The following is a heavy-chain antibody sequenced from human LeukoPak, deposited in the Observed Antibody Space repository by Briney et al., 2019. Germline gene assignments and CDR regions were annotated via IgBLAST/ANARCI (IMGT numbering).Heavy chain of an antibody. D-gene: IGHD2-2*01. V-gene: IGHV4-31*02. J-gene: IGHJ3*02. CDR3: ARGGGGIVVVPAAIAFDI. CDR1: GFTFSSYA. CDR2: IYYSGST. Sequence: LRLSCAASGFTFSSYAMSWVRQHPGKGLEWIGYIYYSGSTYYNPSLKSRVTISVDTSKNQFSLKVNSVTAADTAVYYCARGGGGIVVVPAAIAFDIWGQGTMVTVSS.